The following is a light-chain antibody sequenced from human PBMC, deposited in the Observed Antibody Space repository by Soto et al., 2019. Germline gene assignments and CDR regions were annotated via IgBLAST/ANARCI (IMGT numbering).Light chain of an antibody. Sequence: EIVMTQSPATLSVSPGESATLSCRASQSVSSNLAWYQQKPGQAPRLLIYGASTRATGITARFSGSGSGTEFTLTISSLQSEDFAVYYCQQYSNWPPYTCGQGTKLEIK. CDR3: QQYSNWPPYT. J-gene: IGKJ2*01. V-gene: IGKV3-15*01. CDR2: GAS. CDR1: QSVSSN.